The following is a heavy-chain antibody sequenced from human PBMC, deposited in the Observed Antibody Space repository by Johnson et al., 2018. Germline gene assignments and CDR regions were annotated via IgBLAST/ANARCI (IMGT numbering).Heavy chain of an antibody. CDR2: ISSSSSTI. CDR3: VRVLYYPDAFDI. CDR1: GFTFSSYS. Sequence: VQLVQSGGGLVQPGGSLRLSCAASGFTFSSYSMNWVRQAPGKGLEWVSYISSSSSTIYFEDSVKGRFTISRDNAKNSLYLQMNSLRAADTAVYCCVRVLYYPDAFDIWGQGTIVTVSS. J-gene: IGHJ3*02. V-gene: IGHV3-48*01. D-gene: IGHD3-22*01.